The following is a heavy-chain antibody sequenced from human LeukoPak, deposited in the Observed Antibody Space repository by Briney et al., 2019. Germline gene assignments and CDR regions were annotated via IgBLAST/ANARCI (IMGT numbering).Heavy chain of an antibody. CDR2: ITWDGITT. V-gene: IGHV3-43D*04. J-gene: IGHJ3*01. CDR3: ARSGHYGIDL. CDR1: RFAFDDYA. D-gene: IGHD3-3*01. Sequence: HPGGSLRLSCVASRFAFDDYAMDWVRQPPGKGLEWVSFITWDGITTSYVDSVKGRFTISRDNSKNSLYLQLDSLRVEDSALYYCARSGHYGIDLWGQGTMVRLF.